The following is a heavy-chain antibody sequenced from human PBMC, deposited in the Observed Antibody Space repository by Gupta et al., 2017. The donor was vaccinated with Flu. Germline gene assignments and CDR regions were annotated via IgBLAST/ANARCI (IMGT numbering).Heavy chain of an antibody. Sequence: QVQLQESGPGLVKPWETLSLTCTVPNTPTTRRDYWAWIRQPPGKALEWIGTIYHTGDTYYKASLQSRVTISVDTSNNQFSLSLSSVTAADTAVYYCARITGYYSYYFDYWGQGTLVTVSS. V-gene: IGHV4-38-2*02. J-gene: IGHJ4*02. CDR2: IYHTGDT. CDR3: ARITGYYSYYFDY. D-gene: IGHD3-9*01. CDR1: NTPTTRRDY.